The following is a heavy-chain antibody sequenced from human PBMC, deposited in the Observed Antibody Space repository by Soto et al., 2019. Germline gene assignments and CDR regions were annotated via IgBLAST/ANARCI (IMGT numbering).Heavy chain of an antibody. D-gene: IGHD6-19*01. J-gene: IGHJ4*02. CDR1: GFRFSNYA. Sequence: GSLRPSCAAPGFRFSNYAMKLVRQAPGKGLQWVSTISGSSGSTFYADSVRGRFTISRDNSKNTLYLQMNSLRAEDTAVYYCAARDLIAVAGTYDYWGQGTLVTVSS. V-gene: IGHV3-23*01. CDR3: AARDLIAVAGTYDY. CDR2: ISGSSGST.